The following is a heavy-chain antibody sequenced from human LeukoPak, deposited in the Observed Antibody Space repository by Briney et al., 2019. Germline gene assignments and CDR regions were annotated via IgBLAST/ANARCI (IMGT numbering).Heavy chain of an antibody. CDR2: INPNSGGT. V-gene: IGHV1-2*02. CDR1: GYTFTGYY. CDR3: ARDRPPPPYYDFWSGYYPNFDY. J-gene: IGHJ4*02. D-gene: IGHD3-3*01. Sequence: ASVKVSCKASGYTFTGYYMHWVRQAPGQGLEWMGWINPNSGGTNYAQQFQGRVTMTRDTSISTAYMELSRLRSDDTAVYYCARDRPPPPYYDFWSGYYPNFDYWGQGTLVTVSS.